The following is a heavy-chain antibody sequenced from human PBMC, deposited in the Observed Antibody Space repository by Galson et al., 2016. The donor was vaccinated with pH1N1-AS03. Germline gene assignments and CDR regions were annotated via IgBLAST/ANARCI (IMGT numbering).Heavy chain of an antibody. Sequence: SVKVSCKDSGYSFISYAIHWVRQAPGQRPEWMGWLNAGTGDTIYSQKFQDRVTITRDTSASTAYMELSRLRSEDTAVYYCAKVGIEISSGWYGRFDFWGQGTLVTVSS. J-gene: IGHJ4*02. D-gene: IGHD6-19*01. V-gene: IGHV1-3*01. CDR1: GYSFISYA. CDR3: AKVGIEISSGWYGRFDF. CDR2: LNAGTGDT.